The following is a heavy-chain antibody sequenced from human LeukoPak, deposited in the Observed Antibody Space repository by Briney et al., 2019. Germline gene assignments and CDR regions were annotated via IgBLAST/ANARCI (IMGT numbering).Heavy chain of an antibody. J-gene: IGHJ6*03. CDR2: IYYSGST. CDR3: ARSIHVLRYFDWLLRPTDYYYYMDV. Sequence: SETLSLTCTVSGGSISSSSYYWGWIRQPPGKGLEWIGSIYYSGSTYYNPSLKSRVTISVDTSKNQFSLKLSSVTAADTAVYYCARSIHVLRYFDWLLRPTDYYYYMDVWGKGTTVTVSS. V-gene: IGHV4-39*07. D-gene: IGHD3-9*01. CDR1: GGSISSSSYY.